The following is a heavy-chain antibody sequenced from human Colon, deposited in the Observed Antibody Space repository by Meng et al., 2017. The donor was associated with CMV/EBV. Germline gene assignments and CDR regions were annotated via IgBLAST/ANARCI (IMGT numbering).Heavy chain of an antibody. D-gene: IGHD6-19*01. Sequence: LEAADSTPVKPTPSLTVTFSFSGFSPNIRGVGLCWVRQPPGKALEWLALIYWDDDKRHSPSLKSRLTITKETTKNQVVLTMTSMDPVDTGTYYCAYSRGSSGWAIDYWGQGTLVTVSS. J-gene: IGHJ4*02. CDR1: GFSPNIRGVG. CDR2: IYWDDDK. CDR3: AYSRGSSGWAIDY. V-gene: IGHV2-5*02.